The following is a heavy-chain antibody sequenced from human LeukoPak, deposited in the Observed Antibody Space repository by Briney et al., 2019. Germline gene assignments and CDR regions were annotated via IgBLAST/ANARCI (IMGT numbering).Heavy chain of an antibody. J-gene: IGHJ4*02. D-gene: IGHD3-3*01. V-gene: IGHV4-38-2*02. Sequence: NPSETLSLTCSFSGYSISSGYYWGWLRQPPGQGLEWIGNIYHSGTTYYNPSLKSRVTISVDTSKVQFALKLCSVTAADTAVYYCAGDFWSCYYFRDWGQGTLVTVSS. CDR1: GYSISSGYY. CDR2: IYHSGTT. CDR3: AGDFWSCYYFRD.